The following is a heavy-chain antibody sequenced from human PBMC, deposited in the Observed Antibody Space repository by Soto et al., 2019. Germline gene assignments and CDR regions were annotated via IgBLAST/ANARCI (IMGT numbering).Heavy chain of an antibody. CDR2: IYHTGST. CDR1: GGSISSDGYS. D-gene: IGHD2-2*01. J-gene: IGHJ2*01. V-gene: IGHV4-30-2*01. Sequence: QLQLEESGSGLVKPSQTLSLTCAVSGGSISSDGYSWSWIRQPPGKGLEWIGDIYHTGSTYYNPSLRRRLTLTPDGSRNHSPLQLSSVPAADAAVYSCAGGPDVGPGRDGDFDLWGRGTLVTVSS. CDR3: AGGPDVGPGRDGDFDL.